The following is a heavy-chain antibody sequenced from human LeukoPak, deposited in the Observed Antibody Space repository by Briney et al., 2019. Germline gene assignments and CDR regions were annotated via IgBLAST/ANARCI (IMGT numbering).Heavy chain of an antibody. V-gene: IGHV3-30*18. Sequence: GGSLRLSCAASGFTFSSYWMSWVRQAPGKGLEWVAVISYDGSNKYYADSVKGRFTISRDNSKNTLYLQMNSLRAEDTAVYYCAKAKGGSGSYFDYWGQGTLVTVSS. D-gene: IGHD1-26*01. CDR3: AKAKGGSGSYFDY. CDR2: ISYDGSNK. J-gene: IGHJ4*02. CDR1: GFTFSSYW.